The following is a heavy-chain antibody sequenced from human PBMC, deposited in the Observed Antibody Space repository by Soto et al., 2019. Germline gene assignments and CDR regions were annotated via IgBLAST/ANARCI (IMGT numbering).Heavy chain of an antibody. CDR1: GGTFSSYA. J-gene: IGHJ5*02. Sequence: SVKISCKASGGTFSSYAISWVRQAPGQGLEWMGGIIPIFGTANYAQKFQGRVTITADESTSTAYMELSSLRSEDTAVYYCASSMIVVVTDSWFDPWGQGTLVTVSS. CDR3: ASSMIVVVTDSWFDP. V-gene: IGHV1-69*13. D-gene: IGHD3-22*01. CDR2: IIPIFGTA.